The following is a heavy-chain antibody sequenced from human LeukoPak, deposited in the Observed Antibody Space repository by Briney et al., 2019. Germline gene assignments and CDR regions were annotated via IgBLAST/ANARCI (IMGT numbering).Heavy chain of an antibody. D-gene: IGHD6-13*01. J-gene: IGHJ4*02. V-gene: IGHV3-21*01. Sequence: GGSLRLSCAASGFTFSSYSMNWVRQAPGKGLEWVSSISSSSSYIYYADSVKGRFTISSDKAKNSLYLQMNSLRAEDTAVYYCARDRGRSWYVDHWGQGTLVTVSS. CDR3: ARDRGRSWYVDH. CDR2: ISSSSSYI. CDR1: GFTFSSYS.